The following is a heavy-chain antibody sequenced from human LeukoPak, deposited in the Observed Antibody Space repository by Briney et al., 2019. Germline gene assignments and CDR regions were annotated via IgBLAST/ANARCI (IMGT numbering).Heavy chain of an antibody. D-gene: IGHD1-1*01. Sequence: SETLSLTCAVYGGSFSGYYRSWIRQPPGKGLEWIGEINHSGSTNYNPSLKSRVTISVDTSKNQFSLKLSSVTAADTAVYYCARRGTYRRLDYWGQGTLVTVSS. CDR1: GGSFSGYY. CDR3: ARRGTYRRLDY. CDR2: INHSGST. V-gene: IGHV4-34*01. J-gene: IGHJ4*02.